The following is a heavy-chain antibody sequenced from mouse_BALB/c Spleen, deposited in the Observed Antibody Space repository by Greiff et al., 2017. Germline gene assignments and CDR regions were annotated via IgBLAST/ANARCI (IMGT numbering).Heavy chain of an antibody. J-gene: IGHJ4*01. CDR3: ARWYHYAMDY. Sequence: EVKLMESGGGLVQPGGSRKLSCAASGFTFSSFGMHWVRQAPEKGLEWVAYISSGSSTIYYADTVKGRFTISRDNPKNTLFLQMTSLRSEDTAMYYCARWYHYAMDYWGQGTSVTVSS. V-gene: IGHV5-17*02. CDR1: GFTFSSFG. CDR2: ISSGSSTI. D-gene: IGHD1-1*02.